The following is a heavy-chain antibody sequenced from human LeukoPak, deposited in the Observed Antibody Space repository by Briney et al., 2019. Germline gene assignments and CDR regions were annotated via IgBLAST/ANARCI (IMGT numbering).Heavy chain of an antibody. V-gene: IGHV3-64*01. CDR1: GFTFSSYA. J-gene: IGHJ4*02. Sequence: GGSLTLSCAASGFTFSSYALYWVRQAPGKGLEYVSAISSNGGSTYYANSVKGRFTISRDNSKNTLYLQMGSLRPEDMAVYYCARRGPTNYFEYWGQGTPVTVSS. CDR2: ISSNGGST. CDR3: ARRGPTNYFEY. D-gene: IGHD1-26*01.